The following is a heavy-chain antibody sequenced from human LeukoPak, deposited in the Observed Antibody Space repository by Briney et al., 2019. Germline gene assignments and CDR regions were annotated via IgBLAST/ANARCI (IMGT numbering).Heavy chain of an antibody. CDR3: ARGVLRYFDCLLPYYFDY. J-gene: IGHJ4*02. CDR1: GGSFSGYY. D-gene: IGHD3-9*01. V-gene: IGHV4-34*01. CDR2: INHSGST. Sequence: SETLSLTCAVYGGSFSGYYWSWIRQPPGKGLEWIGEINHSGSTNYNPSLKSRVTISVDTSKNQFSLKLSSVTAADTVVYYCARGVLRYFDCLLPYYFDYWGQGTLVTVSS.